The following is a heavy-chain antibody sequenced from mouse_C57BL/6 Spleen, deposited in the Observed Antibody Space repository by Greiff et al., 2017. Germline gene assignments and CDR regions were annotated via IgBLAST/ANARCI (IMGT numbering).Heavy chain of an antibody. J-gene: IGHJ3*01. V-gene: IGHV1-80*01. CDR3: AREEIYYYGSSYWFAY. CDR1: GYAFSSYW. Sequence: VQLVESGAELVKPGASVKISCKASGYAFSSYWMNWVKQRPGKGLEWIGQIYPGDGDTNYNGKFKGKATLTADKSSSTAYMQLSSLTSEDSAVYFCAREEIYYYGSSYWFAYWGQGTLVTVSA. D-gene: IGHD1-1*01. CDR2: IYPGDGDT.